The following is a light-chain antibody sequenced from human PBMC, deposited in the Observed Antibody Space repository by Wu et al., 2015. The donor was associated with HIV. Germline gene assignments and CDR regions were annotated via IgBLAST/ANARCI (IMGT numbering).Light chain of an antibody. Sequence: EIVMTQSPATLSVSPGERATLSCRASQSVCSNLAWYQQKPGQAPRLLIYGASSRATGIPDRFSGSGSGTDFTLTISRLEPEDFAVYYCQQYGSSPLLTFGGGTKVEIK. CDR1: QSVCSN. CDR3: QQYGSSPLLT. CDR2: GAS. J-gene: IGKJ4*01. V-gene: IGKV3-20*01.